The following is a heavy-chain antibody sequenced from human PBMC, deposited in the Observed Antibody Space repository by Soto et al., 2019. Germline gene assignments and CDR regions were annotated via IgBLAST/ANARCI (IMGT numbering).Heavy chain of an antibody. CDR3: ARDLRGGGYNYGPWISNMFYGMDV. J-gene: IGHJ6*02. D-gene: IGHD5-18*01. CDR1: GFTFSDYA. V-gene: IGHV3-30-3*01. CDR2: ISFDGNSK. Sequence: GGSLRLSCVASGFTFSDYAMHWVRQAPGKGLEWVAVISFDGNSKYYADSVKGRFSLSRDSSNNTLSLEMKNLREEDAAIYFCARDLRGGGYNYGPWISNMFYGMDVWGQGTTVTVSS.